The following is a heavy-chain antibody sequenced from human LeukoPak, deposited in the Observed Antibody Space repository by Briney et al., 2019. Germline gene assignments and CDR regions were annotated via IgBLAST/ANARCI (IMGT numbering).Heavy chain of an antibody. CDR1: GYSFTSYW. J-gene: IGHJ4*02. CDR3: ARPAGYGGNSGSFDY. D-gene: IGHD4-17*01. Sequence: GESLKISCKGSGYSFTSYWIGWVHQMPGKGLGWMGIIYPGDSDTRYSPSFQGQVTISADKSISTAYLQWSSLKASDTAMYYCARPAGYGGNSGSFDYWGQGTLVTVSS. V-gene: IGHV5-51*07. CDR2: IYPGDSDT.